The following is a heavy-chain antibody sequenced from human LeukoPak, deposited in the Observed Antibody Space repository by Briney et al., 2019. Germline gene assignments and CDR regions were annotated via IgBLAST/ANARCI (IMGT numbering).Heavy chain of an antibody. CDR2: IYYSGST. V-gene: IGHV4-59*01. J-gene: IGHJ4*02. D-gene: IGHD1-26*01. CDR3: ARDVGATTSYFDY. CDR1: GASTSSDY. Sequence: PSETLSLTCTVSGASTSSDYWSWIRQPPGKGLEWIAHIYYSGSTNYNPSLKSRVTISLDTSKNQFSLKLSSVTAADTAVYYCARDVGATTSYFDYWGQGTLVTVSS.